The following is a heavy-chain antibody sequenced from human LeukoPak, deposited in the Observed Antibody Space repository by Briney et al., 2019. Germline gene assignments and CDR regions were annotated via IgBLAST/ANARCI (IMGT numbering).Heavy chain of an antibody. CDR2: ISAYTGNT. D-gene: IGHD2-2*01. CDR1: GYTFTSYG. J-gene: IGHJ3*02. V-gene: IGHV1-18*01. CDR3: ARDILYADDAFDI. Sequence: GASVKVSCTASGYTFTSYGISWVRQAPGRGLEWMGWISAYTGNTNYAQKLQGRVTMTTDTSTSTAYMELRSLRSDDTAVYYCARDILYADDAFDIWGQGTMVTVSS.